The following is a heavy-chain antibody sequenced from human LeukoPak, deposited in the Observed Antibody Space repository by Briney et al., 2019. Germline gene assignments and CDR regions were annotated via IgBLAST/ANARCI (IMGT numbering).Heavy chain of an antibody. CDR1: GGSLSGYY. D-gene: IGHD4-17*01. Sequence: PSETLSLTCAVSGGSLSGYYWSWIRQPPGKGLEWIGDISHVGFTNYNPSLKSRVTISVDTSTNRFSLKLNSVTAADTAVYYCARPNDYGDDYWGQGTLVTVSS. V-gene: IGHV4-34*01. CDR3: ARPNDYGDDY. J-gene: IGHJ4*02. CDR2: ISHVGFT.